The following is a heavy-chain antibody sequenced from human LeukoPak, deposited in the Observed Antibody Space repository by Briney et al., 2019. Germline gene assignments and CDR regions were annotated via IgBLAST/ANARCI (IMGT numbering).Heavy chain of an antibody. CDR1: GYTFTGYY. CDR2: ISANSGGT. CDR3: ARGSRIVVVPAAMLGDAFDI. V-gene: IGHV1-2*02. Sequence: EASVKVSCKASGYTFTGYYMHWVRQAPGQGLEWMGWISANSGGTNYAQKFQGRVTMTRDTSISTAYMELSRLRSDDTAVYYCARGSRIVVVPAAMLGDAFDIWGQGTMVTVSS. D-gene: IGHD2-2*01. J-gene: IGHJ3*02.